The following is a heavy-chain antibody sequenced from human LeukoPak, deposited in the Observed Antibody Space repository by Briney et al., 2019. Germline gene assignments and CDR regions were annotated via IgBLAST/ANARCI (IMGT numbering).Heavy chain of an antibody. Sequence: ASVKVSCKASGYTLTGYYMHWVRQAPGQGLEWMGWINPNSGGTNYAQKFQGRVTMTRDTSISTAYMELSRLRSDDTAVYYCARVSYYGSGSYQFDYWGQGTLVTVSS. V-gene: IGHV1-2*02. J-gene: IGHJ4*02. CDR3: ARVSYYGSGSYQFDY. CDR2: INPNSGGT. CDR1: GYTLTGYY. D-gene: IGHD3-10*01.